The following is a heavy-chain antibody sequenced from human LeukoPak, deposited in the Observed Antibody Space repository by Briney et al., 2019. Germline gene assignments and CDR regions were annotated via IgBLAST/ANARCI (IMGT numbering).Heavy chain of an antibody. D-gene: IGHD3-10*01. CDR3: AKDNLRMYYGSGSPQNV. J-gene: IGHJ6*04. V-gene: IGHV3-21*01. Sequence: PGGSLRLSCAASGFTFSSYSMNWVRQAPGKGLEWVSSISTSSSYIYYADSVKGRFTISRDNSKNTLYLQMNSLRAEDTAVYYCAKDNLRMYYGSGSPQNVWGKGTTVTISS. CDR1: GFTFSSYS. CDR2: ISTSSSYI.